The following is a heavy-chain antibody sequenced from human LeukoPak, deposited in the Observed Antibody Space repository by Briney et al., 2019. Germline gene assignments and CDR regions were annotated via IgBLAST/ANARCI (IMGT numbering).Heavy chain of an antibody. Sequence: TSETLSLTCTVSGGSISSSSYYWGWIRQPPGKGLEWIGSIYYSGSTYYNPSLKSRVTISVDRSKNQFSLKLSSVTAADTAVYYCARVLWFGEDDAFDIWGQGTMVTVSS. CDR3: ARVLWFGEDDAFDI. D-gene: IGHD3-10*01. CDR1: GGSISSSSYY. CDR2: IYYSGST. V-gene: IGHV4-39*01. J-gene: IGHJ3*02.